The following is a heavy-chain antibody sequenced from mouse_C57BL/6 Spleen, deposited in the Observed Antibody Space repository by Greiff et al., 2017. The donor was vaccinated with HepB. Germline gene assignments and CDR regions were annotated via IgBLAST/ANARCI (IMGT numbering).Heavy chain of an antibody. D-gene: IGHD2-2*01. V-gene: IGHV1-54*01. Sequence: QVHVKQSGAELVRPGTSVKVSCKASGYAFTNYLIEWVKQRPGQGLEWIGVINPGSGGTNYNEKFKGKATLTADKSSSTAYMQLSSLTSEDSAVYFCARWLPSYWYFDVWGTGTTVTVSS. CDR1: GYAFTNYL. J-gene: IGHJ1*03. CDR3: ARWLPSYWYFDV. CDR2: INPGSGGT.